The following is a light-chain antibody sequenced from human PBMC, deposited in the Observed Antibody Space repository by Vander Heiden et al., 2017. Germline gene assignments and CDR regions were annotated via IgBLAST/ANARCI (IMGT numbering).Light chain of an antibody. V-gene: IGKV1-6*02. CDR1: QDIRNC. CDR3: LQDYNYPFT. Sequence: QMTPSPSSLSAYVGDRVTITCRASQDIRNCLGWYQQRPGKAPKLLIYGATRLQSGVPSRFSGRGSGTDFTLTISSLHSEDFATYYCLQDYNYPFTFGPGTKVEIK. CDR2: GAT. J-gene: IGKJ3*01.